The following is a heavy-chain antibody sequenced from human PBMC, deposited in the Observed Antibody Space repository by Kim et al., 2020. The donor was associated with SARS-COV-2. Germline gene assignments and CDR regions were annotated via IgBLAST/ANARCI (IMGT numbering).Heavy chain of an antibody. CDR3: ARSCSRTSCGYFDY. V-gene: IGHV4-39*01. D-gene: IGHD2-2*01. J-gene: IGHJ4*02. Sequence: SRPSKIRFTRSGDTSKNQFSMKLSSVTAADTAVYYCARSCSRTSCGYFDYWGQGTLVTVSS.